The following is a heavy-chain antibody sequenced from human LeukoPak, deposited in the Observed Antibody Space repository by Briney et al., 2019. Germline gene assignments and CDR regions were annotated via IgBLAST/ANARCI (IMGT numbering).Heavy chain of an antibody. V-gene: IGHV3-7*01. CDR3: AIWASENK. CDR1: GFTFNWSW. J-gene: IGHJ4*02. CDR2: MDPSGSQK. D-gene: IGHD1-14*01. Sequence: GRSLRLSCAASGFTFNWSWMTWARQVPGKGLEWVANMDPSGSQKLYVDSVKGRFTISKDTSGTSFYFEMNSLTAHDTAIYYFAIWASENKWGQGTLVTVSS.